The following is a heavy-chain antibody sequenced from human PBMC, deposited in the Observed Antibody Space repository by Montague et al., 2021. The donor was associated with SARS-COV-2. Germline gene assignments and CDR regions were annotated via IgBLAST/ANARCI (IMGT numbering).Heavy chain of an antibody. CDR1: GGSIISSSYY. V-gene: IGHV4-39*01. CDR3: ARFPTSYYYDSKAAPATPDAFDI. CDR2: IYYSGST. D-gene: IGHD3-22*01. Sequence: SETLSLTCTGSGGSIISSSYYWGWTRQPPGKGLEWIGSIYYSGSTYYNPSLKSRVTISVDTSTNQFSLKLSSVTAADTAVYYCARFPTSYYYDSKAAPATPDAFDIWGQGTMVTVSS. J-gene: IGHJ3*02.